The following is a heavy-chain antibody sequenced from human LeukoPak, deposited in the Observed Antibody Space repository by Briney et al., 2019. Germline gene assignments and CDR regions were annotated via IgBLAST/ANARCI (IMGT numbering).Heavy chain of an antibody. CDR3: LGYCSGGSCYSGGY. J-gene: IGHJ4*02. V-gene: IGHV3-13*04. D-gene: IGHD2-15*01. CDR1: GFTFSSYD. CDR2: IGTAGDT. Sequence: GGSLRLSCAASGFTFSSYDMHWVRQATGKGLEWVSAIGTAGDTYYPGSVKGRFTISRDTSKNTQFLQMNSLRAEDTAVYYCLGYCSGGSCYSGGYWGQGTLVTVSS.